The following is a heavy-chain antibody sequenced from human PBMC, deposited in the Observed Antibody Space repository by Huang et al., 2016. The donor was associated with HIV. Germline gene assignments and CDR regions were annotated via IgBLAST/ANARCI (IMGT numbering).Heavy chain of an antibody. Sequence: QVQLVQSGSELKKPGASVKVSCKVSGYTFTDYQISWVRQAPGQGLEWMGWINPNTGNPTYAQGFTGRFVFSLDTYVRTEYLQISSLKAEDTAVYFCARDSGYYRYFDYWGQGTLVTVSS. D-gene: IGHD3-22*01. CDR3: ARDSGYYRYFDY. CDR1: GYTFTDYQ. CDR2: INPNTGNP. J-gene: IGHJ4*02. V-gene: IGHV7-4-1*02.